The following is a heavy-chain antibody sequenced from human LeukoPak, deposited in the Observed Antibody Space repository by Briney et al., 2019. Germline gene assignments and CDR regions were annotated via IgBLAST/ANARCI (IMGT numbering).Heavy chain of an antibody. V-gene: IGHV1-18*01. J-gene: IGHJ4*02. CDR3: ARALYSMVRGAEFDY. Sequence: ASVNVSCKASGYTFTSYGISWVRQAPGQGLEWMGWISAYNGNTNYAQKLQGRVTMTTDTSTSTAYMELRSLRSDDTAVYYCARALYSMVRGAEFDYWGQGTLVTVSS. CDR2: ISAYNGNT. CDR1: GYTFTSYG. D-gene: IGHD3-10*01.